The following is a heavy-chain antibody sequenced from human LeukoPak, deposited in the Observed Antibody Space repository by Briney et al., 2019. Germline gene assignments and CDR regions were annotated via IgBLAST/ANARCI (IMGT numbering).Heavy chain of an antibody. J-gene: IGHJ3*02. V-gene: IGHV4-61*02. CDR1: GGSISSGSYY. D-gene: IGHD2-2*01. CDR3: ATRLGYCSSTSCAKGAFDI. Sequence: PSQTLSLTCTVSGGSISSGSYYWSWIRQPAGKGLEWIGRIYTSGSTNYNPSLKSRVTMSVDTSKNQFSLKLSSVTAADTAVYYCATRLGYCSSTSCAKGAFDIWGQGTMVTVSS. CDR2: IYTSGST.